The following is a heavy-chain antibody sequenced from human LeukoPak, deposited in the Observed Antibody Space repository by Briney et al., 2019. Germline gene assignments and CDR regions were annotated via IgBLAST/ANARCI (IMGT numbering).Heavy chain of an antibody. CDR3: AKDPLDYGDYQKDY. D-gene: IGHD4-17*01. J-gene: IGHJ4*02. CDR1: GYTFTGYY. CDR2: MNPNSGNT. V-gene: IGHV1-8*03. Sequence: ASVKVSCKASGYTFTGYYMHWVRQAPGQGLEWMGWMNPNSGNTGYAQKFQGRVTITRNTSISTAYMELNSLRAEDTAVYYCAKDPLDYGDYQKDYWGQGTLVTVSS.